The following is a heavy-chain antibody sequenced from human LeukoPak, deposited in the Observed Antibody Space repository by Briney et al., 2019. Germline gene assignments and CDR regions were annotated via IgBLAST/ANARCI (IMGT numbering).Heavy chain of an antibody. CDR2: IYHSGST. Sequence: SETLSLTCAVSGGSISSSNWWSWVRQPPGKGLEWIGEIYHSGSTNYNPSLKSRVTISVDTSKNQFSLKLSSVTAADTAVYYCARRPPRGSVPNHYYFDYWGQGTLVTVSS. J-gene: IGHJ4*02. CDR3: ARRPPRGSVPNHYYFDY. CDR1: GGSISSSNW. V-gene: IGHV4-4*02. D-gene: IGHD1-14*01.